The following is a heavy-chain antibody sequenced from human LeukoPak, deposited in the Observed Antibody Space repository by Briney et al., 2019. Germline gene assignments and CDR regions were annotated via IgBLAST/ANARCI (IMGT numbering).Heavy chain of an antibody. CDR2: ITQDGSEK. J-gene: IGHJ4*02. D-gene: IGHD2-8*01. CDR1: GFSFSTYW. CDR3: ARDRWGLLGGDF. Sequence: GGSLRLSCAASGFSFSTYWMSWVRQAPGKGLEWVASITQDGSEKYYVDSVKGRFTISRDNAKNSLYLRMNSLRAEDTAVYYCARDRWGLLGGDFWGQGTLVTVSS. V-gene: IGHV3-7*04.